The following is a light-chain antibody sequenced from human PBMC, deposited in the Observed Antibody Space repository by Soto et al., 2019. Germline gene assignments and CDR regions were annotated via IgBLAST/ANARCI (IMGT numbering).Light chain of an antibody. CDR3: SAYAASNTLV. V-gene: IGLV2-14*01. CDR1: SRDVGAYNL. CDR2: EVR. J-gene: IGLJ3*02. Sequence: QSALTQPASASGSAGQSITISCSGTSRDVGAYNLVSWYQQHPGTAPKLIIYEVRNRPSGISARFSGSRSGNTASLTISGLQAEDEGDYYCSAYAASNTLVFGGGTKLTVL.